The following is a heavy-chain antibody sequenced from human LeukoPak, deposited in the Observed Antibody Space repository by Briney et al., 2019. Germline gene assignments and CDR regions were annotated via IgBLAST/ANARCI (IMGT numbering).Heavy chain of an antibody. D-gene: IGHD6-13*01. CDR1: GYTFTCYY. V-gene: IGHV1-2*02. CDR2: INPNSGGT. Sequence: ASVKVSCKASGYTFTCYYMHWVRQAPGQGLEWMGWINPNSGGTNYAQKFQGRVTMTRDTSISTAYMELSRLRSDDTAVYYCARDYGHSSSWLDYWGQGTLVTVSS. J-gene: IGHJ4*02. CDR3: ARDYGHSSSWLDY.